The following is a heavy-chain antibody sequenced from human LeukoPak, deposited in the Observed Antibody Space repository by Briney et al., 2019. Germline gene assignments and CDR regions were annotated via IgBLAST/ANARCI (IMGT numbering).Heavy chain of an antibody. CDR3: ARVGSYYDSSGYYFAFDI. CDR2: INHSGST. D-gene: IGHD3-22*01. Sequence: KPSETLSLTCAVYGGSFSGYYWSWIRQPPGKGLEWIGEINHSGSTNYNPSLKSRVTISVDTSKNQFSLKLSSVTAADTAVYYCARVGSYYDSSGYYFAFDIWGQGTMVTVSS. CDR1: GGSFSGYY. V-gene: IGHV4-34*01. J-gene: IGHJ3*02.